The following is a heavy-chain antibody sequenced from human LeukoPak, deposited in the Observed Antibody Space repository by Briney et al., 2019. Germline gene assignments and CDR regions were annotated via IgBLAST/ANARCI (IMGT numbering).Heavy chain of an antibody. CDR1: GFTFSSYA. Sequence: GGSLRLSCAASGFTFSSYAMHWVRQAPGKGLEWVAVISYDGSNKYYADSVKGRFTISRDNSKNTLYLQMNSLRAEDTAVYYCAKAGLRYFDWLSSRNYYFDYWGQGTLVTVSS. CDR3: AKAGLRYFDWLSSRNYYFDY. D-gene: IGHD3-9*01. J-gene: IGHJ4*02. CDR2: ISYDGSNK. V-gene: IGHV3-30-3*01.